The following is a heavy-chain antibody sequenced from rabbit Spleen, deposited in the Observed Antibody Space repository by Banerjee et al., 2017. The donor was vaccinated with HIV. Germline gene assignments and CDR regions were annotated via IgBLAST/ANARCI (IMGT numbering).Heavy chain of an antibody. CDR1: GFSLFSYW. CDR2: IYAGDGST. CDR3: ARDLVTAIGWNFAL. J-gene: IGHJ3*01. D-gene: IGHD7-1*01. V-gene: IGHV1S40*01. Sequence: QSLEESGGGLVKPGGTLTLTCKASGFSLFSYWMCWVRQAPGKGLDLIGCIYAGDGSTDYASWVSGRFIMSRTSSTTVTLQMTSLTAADTATYFCARDLVTAIGWNFALWGQGTLVTVS.